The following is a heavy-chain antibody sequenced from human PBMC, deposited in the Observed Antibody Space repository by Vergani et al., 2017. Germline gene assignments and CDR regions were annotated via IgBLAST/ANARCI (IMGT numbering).Heavy chain of an antibody. CDR2: VSGSSATP. J-gene: IGHJ4*02. CDR1: GFSFPGYA. D-gene: IGHD2-2*01. CDR3: ASQGGYCSSTSCYERGPLDY. V-gene: IGHV3-23*01. Sequence: EVQLLESGGGLVQPGGSLRLSCEASGFSFPGYAMSWVRQAPGKGLEWVSSVSGSSATPYYADSVKGRFIISRDNSKNTLHLQMNSLRADDTAVYYCASQGGYCSSTSCYERGPLDYWGQGALVTVSS.